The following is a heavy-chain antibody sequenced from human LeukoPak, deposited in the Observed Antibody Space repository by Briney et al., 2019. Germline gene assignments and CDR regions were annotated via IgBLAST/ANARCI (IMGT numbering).Heavy chain of an antibody. D-gene: IGHD2-2*01. J-gene: IGHJ3*01. CDR3: VVVAEPADSDGFDV. V-gene: IGHV3-74*01. CDR1: GFTFGNSW. Sequence: GGSLRLSCAASGFTFGNSWVHWVRQAPGKGLVWVSLINADGSTTTYADSVKGRFTISRDNAKNTLSLQMNSLTIEDTAVYYCVVVAEPADSDGFDVWGQGTMITVSS. CDR2: INADGSTT.